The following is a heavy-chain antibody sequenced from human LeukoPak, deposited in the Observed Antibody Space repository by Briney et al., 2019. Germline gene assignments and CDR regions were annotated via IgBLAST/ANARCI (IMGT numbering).Heavy chain of an antibody. J-gene: IGHJ4*02. D-gene: IGHD6-19*01. V-gene: IGHV1-69*02. Sequence: SVKVSCKASGGTFSSYTISWVRQAPGQGLEWMGRIIPILGIANYAQKFQGRVTITADKSTSTAYMELSSLRSEDTAVYYCATYPLAVAAYYFDYWGQGTLVTVSS. CDR1: GGTFSSYT. CDR3: ATYPLAVAAYYFDY. CDR2: IIPILGIA.